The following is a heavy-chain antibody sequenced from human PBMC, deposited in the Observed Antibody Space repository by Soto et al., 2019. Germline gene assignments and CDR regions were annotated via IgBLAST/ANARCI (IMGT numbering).Heavy chain of an antibody. J-gene: IGHJ4*02. D-gene: IGHD1-1*01. CDR2: SSNSGSFT. Sequence: GGSLRLSCAASGFTFSDHDMSWIRQAPGKGLEWIGYSSNSGSFTRYADSVKGRFSISRDNAKNSLYLQINSLRGDDTAIYYCVRSGDNYNLLDYWGQGTPVTVSS. CDR1: GFTFSDHD. CDR3: VRSGDNYNLLDY. V-gene: IGHV3-11*06.